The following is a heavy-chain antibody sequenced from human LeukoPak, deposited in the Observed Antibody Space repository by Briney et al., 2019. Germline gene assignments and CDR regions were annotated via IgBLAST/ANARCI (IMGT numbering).Heavy chain of an antibody. V-gene: IGHV4-59*12. CDR1: GGSISSYY. J-gene: IGHJ6*03. Sequence: SETLSLTCTVSGGSISSYYWSWIRQPPGKGLEWIGYTYYSGSTNYNPSLKSRVTISVDTSKNQFSLKLSSVTAADTAVYYCARDGEGYSPRYYYYYYYMDVWGKGTTVTVSS. CDR3: ARDGEGYSPRYYYYYYYMDV. D-gene: IGHD4-23*01. CDR2: TYYSGST.